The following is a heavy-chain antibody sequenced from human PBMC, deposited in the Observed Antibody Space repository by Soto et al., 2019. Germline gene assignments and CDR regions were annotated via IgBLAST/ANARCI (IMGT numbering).Heavy chain of an antibody. CDR2: INPNSGGT. CDR3: ARAYCSGGSCYYYYGMDV. D-gene: IGHD2-15*01. Sequence: ASVKVSCKASGYTFTGYYMPWVRQAPGQGLEWMGWINPNSGGTNYAQKFQGRVTMTRDTSISTAYMEPSRLRSDDTAVYYCARAYCSGGSCYYYYGMDVWGQGTTVTVSS. J-gene: IGHJ6*02. V-gene: IGHV1-2*02. CDR1: GYTFTGYY.